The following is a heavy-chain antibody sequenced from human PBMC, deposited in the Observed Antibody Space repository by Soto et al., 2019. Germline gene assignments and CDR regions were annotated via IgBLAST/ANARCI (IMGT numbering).Heavy chain of an antibody. D-gene: IGHD4-4*01. CDR1: GGSFSGYY. J-gene: IGHJ6*02. CDR2: IYYSGST. Sequence: PSETLSLTCAVYGGSFSGYYWSWIRQPPGKGLEWIGYIYYSGSTNYNPSLKSRVTISVDTSKNQFSLKLSSVTAADTAVYYCATTTTEDYYYGMDVWAQGTTVTVSS. V-gene: IGHV4-59*01. CDR3: ATTTTEDYYYGMDV.